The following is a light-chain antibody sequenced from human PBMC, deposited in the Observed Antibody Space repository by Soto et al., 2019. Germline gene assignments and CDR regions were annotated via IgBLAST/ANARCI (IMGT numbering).Light chain of an antibody. V-gene: IGKV1-33*01. CDR2: DAS. Sequence: DIRMTQSPSSLSAAVADRVTITCQASQDSSNYLNWYQQKPGKAPKLLIYDASNLETGVPSRFSGRGSGTDFTFTISSLQPEDIATYYCEQYDNLPPYTFGQGTKLEIK. CDR1: QDSSNY. CDR3: EQYDNLPPYT. J-gene: IGKJ2*01.